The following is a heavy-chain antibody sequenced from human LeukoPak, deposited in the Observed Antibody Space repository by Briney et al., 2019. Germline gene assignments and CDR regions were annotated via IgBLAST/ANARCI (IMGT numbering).Heavy chain of an antibody. D-gene: IGHD3-9*01. V-gene: IGHV1-8*02. J-gene: IGHJ4*02. Sequence: ASVKVSCKASGYTFTSYDINWVRQATGQGLEWMGWMNPNSGNTGYAQKFQGRVTMTRDTSISTAYMELSRLRFHDTAVYYCARSPHILSGENFDYWGQGTLVTVSS. CDR3: ARSPHILSGENFDY. CDR1: GYTFTSYD. CDR2: MNPNSGNT.